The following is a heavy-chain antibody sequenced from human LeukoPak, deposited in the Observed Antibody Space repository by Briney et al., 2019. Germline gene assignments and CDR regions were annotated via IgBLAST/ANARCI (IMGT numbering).Heavy chain of an antibody. D-gene: IGHD3-3*01. CDR3: ARKYDFWSGRGFDS. Sequence: GGSLRLSCAASGFTFSSYWMSWVRQAPGKGLEWVANIKQDGSEKYYVDSVKGRLPTYRDNAKNSLYLQMNSLRAEDTAVYYCARKYDFWSGRGFDSWGQGTLVTVSS. J-gene: IGHJ4*02. V-gene: IGHV3-7*01. CDR2: IKQDGSEK. CDR1: GFTFSSYW.